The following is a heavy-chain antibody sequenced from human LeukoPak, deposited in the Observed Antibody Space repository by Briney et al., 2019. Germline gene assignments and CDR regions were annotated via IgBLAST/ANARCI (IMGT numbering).Heavy chain of an antibody. CDR3: ARDAYSSGWSPLGY. D-gene: IGHD6-19*01. V-gene: IGHV3-30*04. J-gene: IGHJ4*02. CDR2: ISYDGSNK. CDR1: GFTFSSYA. Sequence: GGSLRLSCAASGFTFSSYAMHWVRQAPGKGLELVAVISYDGSNKYYADSVKGRFTISRDNSKNTLYLQMNSLRAEDTAVYYCARDAYSSGWSPLGYWGQGTLVTVSS.